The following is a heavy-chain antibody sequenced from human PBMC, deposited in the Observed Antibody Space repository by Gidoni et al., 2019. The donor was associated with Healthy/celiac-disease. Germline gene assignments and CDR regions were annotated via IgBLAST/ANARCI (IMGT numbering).Heavy chain of an antibody. CDR1: GFPFSSYA. Sequence: EVQLLESGGGLVQPGGSLRLSCAASGFPFSSYAMSWVRQAPGKGLEWVSAISGSGGSTYYADSVKGRFTISRDNSKNTLYLQMNSLRAEDTAVYYCAKEGRLYYYDSSGYYFDYWGQGTLVTVSS. CDR3: AKEGRLYYYDSSGYYFDY. J-gene: IGHJ4*02. D-gene: IGHD3-22*01. CDR2: ISGSGGST. V-gene: IGHV3-23*01.